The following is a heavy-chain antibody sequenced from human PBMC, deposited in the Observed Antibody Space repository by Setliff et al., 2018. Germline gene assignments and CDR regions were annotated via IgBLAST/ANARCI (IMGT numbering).Heavy chain of an antibody. CDR2: VHGYTGDT. CDR1: GYTFTTYA. V-gene: IGHV1-18*01. CDR3: ARDLNRWFGEFAFDI. Sequence: ASVKVSCKASGYTFTTYAINWVRQAPGQGLEWMGWVHGYTGDTNYAQNLQGRVTMTTDTSTSTVYMEIRSLRSDDTAVYYCARDLNRWFGEFAFDIWGQGTMVTVSS. D-gene: IGHD3-10*01. J-gene: IGHJ3*02.